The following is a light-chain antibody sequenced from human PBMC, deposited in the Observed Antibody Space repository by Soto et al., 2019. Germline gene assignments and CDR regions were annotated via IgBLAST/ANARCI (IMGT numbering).Light chain of an antibody. V-gene: IGKV1-39*01. CDR1: QSISSY. CDR3: QQSYSTPT. CDR2: AAS. J-gene: IGKJ2*01. Sequence: DIQMTQSPSSLSASVGDRVTITCRASQSISSYLTWYQQKPGKAPKLLIYAASSLQSGVPSRFSGSGSGTDFTLTISSLQPEDVATYSCQQSYSTPTFGQGTKLEIK.